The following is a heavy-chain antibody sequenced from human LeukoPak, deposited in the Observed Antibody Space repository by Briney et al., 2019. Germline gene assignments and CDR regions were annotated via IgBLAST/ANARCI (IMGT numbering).Heavy chain of an antibody. Sequence: GGSLRLSCAASGFTFSSYSMNWVRQAPGKGLEWVSYISSSSSTIYYADSVKGRFTISRDNAKNSLYLQMNSLRAEDTAVYYCARDPASMVRGIFDYWGQGTLVTVSS. J-gene: IGHJ4*02. D-gene: IGHD3-10*01. CDR1: GFTFSSYS. V-gene: IGHV3-48*04. CDR3: ARDPASMVRGIFDY. CDR2: ISSSSSTI.